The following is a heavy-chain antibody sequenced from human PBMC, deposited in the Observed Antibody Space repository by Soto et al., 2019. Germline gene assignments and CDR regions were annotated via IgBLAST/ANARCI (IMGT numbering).Heavy chain of an antibody. CDR2: TRNKANAYTT. CDR3: ARVQYTYGLWYYLDY. D-gene: IGHD5-18*01. J-gene: IGHJ4*02. V-gene: IGHV3-72*01. Sequence: EVQLVESGGGLVQPGGSLRLSCVASGFIFSDHYMDWVRQAPGKGLEWVGRTRNKANAYTTEYAASVKGRSIISRDDSKNSLYLQMHSLKSEDTAVYYCARVQYTYGLWYYLDYWGQGALVTVSS. CDR1: GFIFSDHY.